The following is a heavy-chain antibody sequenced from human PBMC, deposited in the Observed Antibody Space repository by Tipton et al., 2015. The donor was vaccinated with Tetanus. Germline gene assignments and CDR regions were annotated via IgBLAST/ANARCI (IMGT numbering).Heavy chain of an antibody. CDR3: ARHSSLKALNY. D-gene: IGHD3-9*01. CDR2: IYYSGST. V-gene: IGHV4-31*11. J-gene: IGHJ4*02. Sequence: TLSLTCDVYDGSFSAYYWTWIRQRPGKGPEWIGYIYYSGSTYYNPSFKSRVSMSVDTSKNQFSLNLTSVTAADTAVYYCARHSSLKALNYWGQGTLVTASS. CDR1: DGSFSAYY.